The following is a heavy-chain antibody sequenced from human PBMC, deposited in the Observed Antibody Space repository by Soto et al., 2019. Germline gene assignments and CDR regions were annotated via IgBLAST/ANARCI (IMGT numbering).Heavy chain of an antibody. V-gene: IGHV3-23*01. J-gene: IGHJ6*02. CDR3: AKSSSSWSGGWGLYYYYGMDV. CDR2: ISGSGGST. CDR1: GFTFSSYA. D-gene: IGHD6-13*01. Sequence: PGGSLILSCAASGFTFSSYAMSWVRQAPGKGLEWVSAISGSGGSTYYADSVKGRFTISRDNSKNTLYLQMNSLRAEDTAVYYCAKSSSSWSGGWGLYYYYGMDVWGQGTTVTVSS.